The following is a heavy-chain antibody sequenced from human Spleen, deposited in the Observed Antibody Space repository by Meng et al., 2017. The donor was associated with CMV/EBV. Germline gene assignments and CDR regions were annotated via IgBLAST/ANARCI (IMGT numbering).Heavy chain of an antibody. CDR1: EFTFSGYW. V-gene: IGHV3-74*01. CDR3: VRDNRGFGDSRMDV. Sequence: LSLTCVASEFTFSGYWMHWVRQAPGKGLVWVSHINTDGSYTTYADSVKGRFTISRDNAKSTLYLQMNSLRAEDTAVYYCVRDNRGFGDSRMDVWGQGSTVTVSS. J-gene: IGHJ6*02. D-gene: IGHD3-10*01. CDR2: INTDGSYT.